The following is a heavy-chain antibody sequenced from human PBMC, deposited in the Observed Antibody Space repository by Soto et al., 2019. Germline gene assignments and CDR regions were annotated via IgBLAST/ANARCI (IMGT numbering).Heavy chain of an antibody. V-gene: IGHV4-34*01. J-gene: IGHJ6*02. CDR1: GGSFSGYY. Sequence: QVQLQQWGAGLLKPSETLSLTCAVYGGSFSGYYWSWIRQPPGKGLEWIGEINHSGSTNYNPSLKSRVTISVDTSKNQFSLKLSSVTAADTAVYYCARGPYYYGMAVWGQGTTVTVSS. CDR3: ARGPYYYGMAV. CDR2: INHSGST.